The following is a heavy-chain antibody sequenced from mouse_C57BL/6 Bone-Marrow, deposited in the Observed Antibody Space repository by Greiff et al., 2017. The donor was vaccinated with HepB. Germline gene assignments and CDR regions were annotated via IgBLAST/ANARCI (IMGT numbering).Heavy chain of an antibody. CDR1: GYSITSGYY. J-gene: IGHJ3*01. Sequence: EVQLVESGPGLVKPSQSLSLTCSVTGYSITSGYYWNWIRQFPGNKLEWMGYISYDGSNNYNPSLKNRISITRDTSKNQFFLKLNSVTTEDTATYYCARAGGWLLRGPYWGQGTLVTVSA. D-gene: IGHD2-3*01. CDR2: ISYDGSN. V-gene: IGHV3-6*01. CDR3: ARAGGWLLRGPY.